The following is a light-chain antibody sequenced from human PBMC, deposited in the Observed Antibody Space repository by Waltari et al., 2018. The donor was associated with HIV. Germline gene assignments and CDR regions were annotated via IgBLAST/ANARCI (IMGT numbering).Light chain of an antibody. CDR2: AND. V-gene: IGLV1-47*02. Sequence: QSVLTQPPSASGTPGQRVTITCSGGASNIGSNIVYWYQQVPGLAPKLLIYANDQPPSGVPDRVSASKSCTSASLAISGLRSADEADYYCAAWDDSLSGVLFGGGTKLTVL. CDR1: ASNIGSNI. J-gene: IGLJ2*01. CDR3: AAWDDSLSGVL.